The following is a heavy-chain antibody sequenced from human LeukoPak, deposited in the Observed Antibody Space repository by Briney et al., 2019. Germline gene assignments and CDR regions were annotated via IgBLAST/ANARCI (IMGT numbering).Heavy chain of an antibody. V-gene: IGHV3-21*01. CDR1: GFTFSSYS. J-gene: IGHJ1*01. Sequence: GGSLRLSCAASGFTFSSYSMNWDRQAPGKGLEWVSSISSSSSYIYYADSVKGRFTISRDNAKNSLYLQMNSLRAEDTAVYYCARDPDYGGNPGYFQHWGQGTLVTVSS. CDR3: ARDPDYGGNPGYFQH. CDR2: ISSSSSYI. D-gene: IGHD4-23*01.